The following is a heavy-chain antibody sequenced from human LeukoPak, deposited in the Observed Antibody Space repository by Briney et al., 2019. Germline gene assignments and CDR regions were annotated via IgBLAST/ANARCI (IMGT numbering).Heavy chain of an antibody. Sequence: ASVKVSCKTSGYSFTSYGISWVRQAPGQGLEWKAWISGSSGKTNFAQKVQGRVAMTADISTSTAYMELRSLRSDDTAVYYCARDNGDFAGWFDPWGQGTLVTVSS. J-gene: IGHJ5*02. CDR2: ISGSSGKT. CDR1: GYSFTSYG. CDR3: ARDNGDFAGWFDP. V-gene: IGHV1-18*01. D-gene: IGHD4-17*01.